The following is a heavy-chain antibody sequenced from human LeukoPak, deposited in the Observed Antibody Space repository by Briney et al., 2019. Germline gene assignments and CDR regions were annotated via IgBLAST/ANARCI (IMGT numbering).Heavy chain of an antibody. CDR1: GGSISSGSYY. V-gene: IGHV4-61*02. D-gene: IGHD3-16*02. Sequence: SETLSLTCTVSGGSISSGSYYWSWIRQPAGKGLEWIGRIYTSGSTNYNPSLKSRVTISVDTSKNQFSLKLSSVTAADTAVYYCAREGKYDYVWGSYRYTAAFDYWGQGTLVTVSS. CDR3: AREGKYDYVWGSYRYTAAFDY. J-gene: IGHJ4*02. CDR2: IYTSGST.